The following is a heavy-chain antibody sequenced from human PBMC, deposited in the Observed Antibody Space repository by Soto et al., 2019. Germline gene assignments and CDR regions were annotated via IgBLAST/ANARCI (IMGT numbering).Heavy chain of an antibody. CDR2: IIPVFGTG. J-gene: IGHJ4*02. CDR1: GGTFSSYA. CDR3: ARVGGTGGYTYGLDY. D-gene: IGHD5-18*01. Sequence: SVKVSCKASGGTFSSYAISWVRQAPGQGLEWMGGIIPVFGTGIYAQKFQGRVTITADKSTNTAYMELSSLRSEDTAVYFCARVGGTGGYTYGLDYWGQGTL. V-gene: IGHV1-69*06.